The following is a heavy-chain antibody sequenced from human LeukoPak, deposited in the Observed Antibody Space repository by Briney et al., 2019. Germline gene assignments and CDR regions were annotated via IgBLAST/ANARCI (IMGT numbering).Heavy chain of an antibody. Sequence: GGSLRLSCAASGFTFNSYKMNWVRQAPGKGLEWVSYISSSSNTIYYADSVKGRFTISRDNARNSLYLQMNSLRDEDTAVYYCAKDRERDPTYYYYGMDVWGQGTTVTVSS. V-gene: IGHV3-48*02. J-gene: IGHJ6*02. CDR2: ISSSSNTI. CDR3: AKDRERDPTYYYYGMDV. D-gene: IGHD1-1*01. CDR1: GFTFNSYK.